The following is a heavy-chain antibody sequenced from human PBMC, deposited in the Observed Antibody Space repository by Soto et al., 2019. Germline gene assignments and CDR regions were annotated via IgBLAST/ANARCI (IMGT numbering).Heavy chain of an antibody. CDR1: GGSISSGGYY. CDR2: IYHSGST. CDR3: TRANWYSEY. J-gene: IGHJ4*02. D-gene: IGHD7-27*01. V-gene: IGHV4-31*03. Sequence: SETLSLTCTVSGGSISSGGYYWSWIRQHPGKGLEWIGYIYHSGSTYYNPSLKSRVIISVDTSRNQFSLNLTSLTAADTAIYYCTRANWYSEYWGQGTLVTSPQ.